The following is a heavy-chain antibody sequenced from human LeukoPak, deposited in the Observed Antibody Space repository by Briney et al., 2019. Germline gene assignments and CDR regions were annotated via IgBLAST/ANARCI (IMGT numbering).Heavy chain of an antibody. Sequence: GGSLRLSCAGSEFTFSDFWMTWVRQTPGKGLEWVANIKEDGTEKNLVDSVKGRFTISRDSTKNLLYLEMNSLRGDDTAIYYCVRESRPGGAMGLYHNLDYWGQGTLVAVSS. CDR3: VRESRPGGAMGLYHNLDY. CDR1: EFTFSDFW. CDR2: IKEDGTEK. D-gene: IGHD1-1*01. J-gene: IGHJ4*02. V-gene: IGHV3-7*01.